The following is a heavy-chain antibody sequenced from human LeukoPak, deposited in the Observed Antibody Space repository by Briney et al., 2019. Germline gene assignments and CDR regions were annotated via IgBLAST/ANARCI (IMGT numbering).Heavy chain of an antibody. V-gene: IGHV3-20*04. J-gene: IGHJ1*01. D-gene: IGHD4/OR15-4a*01. CDR1: GFTFDDYG. CDR2: INWNGGST. CDR3: ARDRVLRSAGLNHFQH. Sequence: GGSLRLSCAASGFTFDDYGMSWVRQAPGKGLEWVSGINWNGGSTGYADSVKGRFTISRDNAKNSPYLQMNSLRAEDTALYYCARDRVLRSAGLNHFQHWGQGTLVTVSS.